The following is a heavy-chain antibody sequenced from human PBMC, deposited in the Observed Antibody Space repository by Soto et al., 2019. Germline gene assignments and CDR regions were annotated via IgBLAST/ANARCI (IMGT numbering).Heavy chain of an antibody. V-gene: IGHV3-23*01. CDR2: ISGSGEIT. CDR3: GKARYLLVDQPLYFES. Sequence: EVQLLESGGGLVRPGGSLRLSCAASGFPFSSYAMGWVRQAPGKGLEWISVISGSGEITLYTDSVKGRLTISRDFSNNTLSLQMNSLRADDTAIYYCGKARYLLVDQPLYFESWGQGTLVTVSS. D-gene: IGHD3-9*01. CDR1: GFPFSSYA. J-gene: IGHJ4*02.